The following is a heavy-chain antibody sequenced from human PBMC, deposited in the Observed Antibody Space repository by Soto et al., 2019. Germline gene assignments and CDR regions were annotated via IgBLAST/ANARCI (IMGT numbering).Heavy chain of an antibody. CDR3: AKLFSSGSTLHFF. CDR1: GFTFSDYA. V-gene: IGHV3-23*01. Sequence: WGSLRLSCAASGFTFSDYAMTWVRQAPGKGLEWVSSIGGSGGTTYYADSVKGRFTISRDNSKSTLYLQMNSLSAEDTALYYCAKLFSSGSTLHFFWGQGTLVTVSS. CDR2: IGGSGGTT. D-gene: IGHD3-22*01. J-gene: IGHJ4*02.